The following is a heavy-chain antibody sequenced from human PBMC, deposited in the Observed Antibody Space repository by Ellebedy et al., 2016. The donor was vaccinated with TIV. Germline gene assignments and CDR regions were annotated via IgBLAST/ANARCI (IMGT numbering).Heavy chain of an antibody. CDR2: IWYDGSNK. J-gene: IGHJ6*02. D-gene: IGHD6-19*01. V-gene: IGHV3-33*08. CDR3: ARNPRLPSGWYKDYYYGMDV. Sequence: GESLKISCAASGFTFSSYWMSWVRQAPGKGLEWVAVIWYDGSNKYYADSVKGRFTISRDNSKNTLYLQMNSLRAEETAVYYCARNPRLPSGWYKDYYYGMDVWGQGTTVTVSS. CDR1: GFTFSSYW.